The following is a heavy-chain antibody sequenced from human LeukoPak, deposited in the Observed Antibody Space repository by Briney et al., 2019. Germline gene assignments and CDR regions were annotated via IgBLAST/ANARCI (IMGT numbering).Heavy chain of an antibody. CDR2: INHSGST. J-gene: IGHJ5*02. CDR1: GGSFSGYY. CDR3: ARAWQEWHYYDSSGYYYLNWFDP. D-gene: IGHD3-22*01. Sequence: PSETQSLMCALYGGSFSGYYWSWIRQPPGKGLECLGEINHSGSTTYNPSLKSRVSISVNTSKNQFSLKMSSVTAADTAVYYWARAWQEWHYYDSSGYYYLNWFDPWGQGTPVTVSS. V-gene: IGHV4-34*01.